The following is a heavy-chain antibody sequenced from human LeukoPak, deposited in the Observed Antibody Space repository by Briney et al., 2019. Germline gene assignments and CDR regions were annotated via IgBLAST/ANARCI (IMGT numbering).Heavy chain of an antibody. J-gene: IGHJ4*02. CDR1: GFTFSSYA. Sequence: PGRSLRLSCAASGFTFSSYAMHWVRQAPGKGLEWVAVISYDGSNKYYADSVKGRFTISRDNSKNTLYLQMSSLRAEDTAVYYCGRRFDYWGQGTLVTVSS. CDR2: ISYDGSNK. CDR3: GRRFDY. V-gene: IGHV3-30-3*01.